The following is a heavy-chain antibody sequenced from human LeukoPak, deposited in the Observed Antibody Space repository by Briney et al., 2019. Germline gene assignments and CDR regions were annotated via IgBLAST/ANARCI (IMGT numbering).Heavy chain of an antibody. V-gene: IGHV1-69*02. Sequence: SVKVSCQASGVTFSSDTISWVRQAPGQGLAWMGRIIPILGIANYAQKFQGRGTITADKSTSTAYMELSSLRSEDTAVYYYARGGYCSSTSCLTYFDYWGQGTLVTVSS. J-gene: IGHJ4*02. CDR2: IIPILGIA. CDR3: ARGGYCSSTSCLTYFDY. D-gene: IGHD2-2*01. CDR1: GVTFSSDT.